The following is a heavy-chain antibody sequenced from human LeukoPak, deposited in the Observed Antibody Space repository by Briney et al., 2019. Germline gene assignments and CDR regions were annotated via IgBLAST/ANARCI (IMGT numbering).Heavy chain of an antibody. D-gene: IGHD2-15*01. CDR1: GFTFSSYA. J-gene: IGHJ4*02. V-gene: IGHV3-30*04. CDR2: ISYDGSNK. CDR3: ARDLSYSGYGYCSGGSCYGGGFDY. Sequence: PGRSLRLSCAASGFTFSSYAMHWVRQAPGKGLEWVAVISYDGSNKYYADSVKGRFTISRDNSKNTLYLQMNSLRAEDTAVYYCARDLSYSGYGYCSGGSCYGGGFDYWGQGTLVTVFS.